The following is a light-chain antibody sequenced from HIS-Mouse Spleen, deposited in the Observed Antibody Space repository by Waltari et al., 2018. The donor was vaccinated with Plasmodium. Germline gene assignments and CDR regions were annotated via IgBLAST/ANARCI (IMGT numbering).Light chain of an antibody. V-gene: IGKV1-39*01. CDR2: AAS. CDR1: QSISSY. CDR3: QQSYSTWT. J-gene: IGKJ1*01. Sequence: DIQMTQSPSSLSASVGDRVTITCRASQSISSYLNWYQQKPGKAPNLLIYAASSLQSGVPSRFSGSGAGTDFTLTISSLQPEYFATYYCQQSYSTWTFGQGTKVEIK.